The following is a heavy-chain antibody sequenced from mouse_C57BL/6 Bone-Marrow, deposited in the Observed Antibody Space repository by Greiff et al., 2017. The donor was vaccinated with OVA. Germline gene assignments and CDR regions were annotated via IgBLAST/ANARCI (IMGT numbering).Heavy chain of an antibody. CDR1: GYTFTSYW. CDR2: IDPSDSYT. J-gene: IGHJ2*01. Sequence: QVQLQQPGAELVKPGASVKLSCKASGYTFTSYWMQWVKQRPGQGLEWIGEIDPSDSYTNYNQKFKGKATLTVDTSSSTAYMQLISLTSEDSAVYYCAIYYSNPYYFDDWGQGTTLTVSS. D-gene: IGHD2-5*01. V-gene: IGHV1-50*01. CDR3: AIYYSNPYYFDD.